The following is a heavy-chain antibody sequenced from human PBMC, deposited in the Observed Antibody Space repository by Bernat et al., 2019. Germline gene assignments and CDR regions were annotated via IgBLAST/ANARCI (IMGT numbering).Heavy chain of an antibody. V-gene: IGHV1-3*01. CDR1: GYTLTSYT. CDR2: INPGNGKT. Sequence: QVQLVQSGAEVKKPGASVKVSCKASGYTLTSYTIHWVCQAPGQRLEWMGWINPGNGKTEYSQKFQGRVTITTDTSASTAYMDLSSLRSEDTAVYYCARIPRTAFDYWGQGTLVTVSS. CDR3: ARIPRTAFDY. J-gene: IGHJ4*02. D-gene: IGHD1-7*01.